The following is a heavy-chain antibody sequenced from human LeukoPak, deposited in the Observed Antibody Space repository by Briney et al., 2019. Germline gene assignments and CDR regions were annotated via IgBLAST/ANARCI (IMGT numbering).Heavy chain of an antibody. CDR2: INPNSGGT. J-gene: IGHJ6*02. Sequence: ASVKVSCKATGYTFTGYYMHWARQAPGQGLEWMGWINPNSGGTNYAQKFQGRVTMTRDTSISTAYMELSRLRSDDTAVYYCARAGYCSGGSCYSGGYYYYGMDVWGQGTTVTVSS. D-gene: IGHD2-15*01. CDR1: GYTFTGYY. V-gene: IGHV1-2*02. CDR3: ARAGYCSGGSCYSGGYYYYGMDV.